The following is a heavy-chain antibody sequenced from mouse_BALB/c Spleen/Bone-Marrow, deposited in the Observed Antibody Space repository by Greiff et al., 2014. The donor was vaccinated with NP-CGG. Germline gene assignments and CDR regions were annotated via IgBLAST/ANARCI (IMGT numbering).Heavy chain of an antibody. CDR3: ARSLYGYDWYFDV. V-gene: IGHV1-14*01. J-gene: IGHJ1*01. CDR1: GYTFSSYV. CDR2: INPNNDGT. D-gene: IGHD2-2*01. Sequence: EVKLVESGPGLVKPGASVKMSCTASGYTFSSYVIHWVKQEPGQGLEWIGNINPNNDGTMYNEKFKGKATLTSDKSSSTAYMELSSLTSEDSAVYYCARSLYGYDWYFDVWGAGTTVTASS.